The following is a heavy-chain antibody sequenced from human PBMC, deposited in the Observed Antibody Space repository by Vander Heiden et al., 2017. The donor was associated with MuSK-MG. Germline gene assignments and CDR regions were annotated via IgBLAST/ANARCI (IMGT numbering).Heavy chain of an antibody. CDR2: ISSSSSTI. CDR3: ARDFSYSSGWYGGVGSDY. V-gene: IGHV3-48*01. Sequence: EVQLVESGGGLVQPGGSLRLSCAASGFTFSSYSMNWVRQAPGKGLEWVSYISSSSSTIYYADSVKGRVTISRDNAKNSLYRQMNSLRAEETAVYYCARDFSYSSGWYGGVGSDYWGQGTMVTVSS. J-gene: IGHJ4*02. CDR1: GFTFSSYS. D-gene: IGHD6-19*01.